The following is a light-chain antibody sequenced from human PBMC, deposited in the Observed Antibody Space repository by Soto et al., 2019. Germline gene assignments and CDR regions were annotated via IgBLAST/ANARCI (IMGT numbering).Light chain of an antibody. CDR1: QSISTW. CDR2: DAS. J-gene: IGKJ4*01. V-gene: IGKV1-5*01. Sequence: DIQMTQSPSTLSASVGDRVTITCRASQSISTWLAWYQQKPGKAPKLLNYDASSLESGVPSRFSGSGSGTEFTLTINSLQPDDFETYSCQQYNNYPLAVGGGTKVEIK. CDR3: QQYNNYPLA.